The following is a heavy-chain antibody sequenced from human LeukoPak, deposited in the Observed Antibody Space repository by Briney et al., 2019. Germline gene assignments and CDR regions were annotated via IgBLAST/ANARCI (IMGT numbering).Heavy chain of an antibody. CDR3: TWSGLKIES. CDR1: GFTFSNGW. J-gene: IGHJ4*02. V-gene: IGHV3-15*01. Sequence: GGSLRLSCAASGFTFSNGWMSWVRQAPRKGREWVGQIKTESDGATTDYAAPVKGRFTISRDDSKNTLFLQMNSLKTEDTALYYCTWSGLKIESWGQGTLVTVSS. D-gene: IGHD3-3*01. CDR2: IKTESDGATT.